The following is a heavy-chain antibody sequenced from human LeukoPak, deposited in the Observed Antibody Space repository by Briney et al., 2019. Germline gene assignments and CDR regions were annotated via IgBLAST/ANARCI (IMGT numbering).Heavy chain of an antibody. CDR3: ARVAVGQWLGGDL. J-gene: IGHJ3*01. CDR1: EFTFSSYW. D-gene: IGHD6-19*01. V-gene: IGHV3-74*01. CDR2: INTDGSRT. Sequence: GGSLRLSCEASEFTFSSYWMHWVRQAPGKGLVWVSRINTDGSRTSYADSVKGRFTISRDNAKNTLYLQMNSLRAEDTAVYYCARVAVGQWLGGDLWGQGTMVTVSS.